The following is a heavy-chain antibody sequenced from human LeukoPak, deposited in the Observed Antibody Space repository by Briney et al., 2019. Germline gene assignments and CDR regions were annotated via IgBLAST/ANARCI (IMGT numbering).Heavy chain of an antibody. D-gene: IGHD2-15*01. Sequence: GGSLRLSCAASGFTLSSSAKSRVRQAPGKGLEWVSAISNNGGYTYYAYSVQGRFTISRDNSKSTLCLQMNSLRAEDTAVYYCAKQLGYCSDGSCYFPYWGQGTLVTVSS. CDR1: GFTLSSSA. V-gene: IGHV3-23*01. CDR2: ISNNGGYT. J-gene: IGHJ4*02. CDR3: AKQLGYCSDGSCYFPY.